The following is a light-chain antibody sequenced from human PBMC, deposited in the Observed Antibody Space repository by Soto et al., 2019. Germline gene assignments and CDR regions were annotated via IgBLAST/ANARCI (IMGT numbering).Light chain of an antibody. J-gene: IGKJ4*01. V-gene: IGKV3-11*01. CDR2: DAS. Sequence: EIVXTXSPAXXXXXXGEXXTLSCRASQSVSSYLAWYQQKPGQAPRLLIYDASNRATGIPARFSGSGSGTDFTLTISSLEPEDFAVYYCQQRSNCPLTFGGGTKVEIK. CDR3: QQRSNCPLT. CDR1: QSVSSY.